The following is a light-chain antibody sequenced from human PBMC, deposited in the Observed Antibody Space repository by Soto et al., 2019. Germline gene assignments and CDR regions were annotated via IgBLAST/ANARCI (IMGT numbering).Light chain of an antibody. CDR1: SSNIGAGYD. CDR3: QSSDSSLSGSV. Sequence: QSVLTQPPSVSGAPGQRVTISCTGSSSNIGAGYDVHWYQQLPGTAPKLLIYGNNNRPSGVPDRFSGSKSGTSASLAITGLQVEEEADYYCQSSDSSLSGSVFGGGTKLTVL. V-gene: IGLV1-40*01. J-gene: IGLJ2*01. CDR2: GNN.